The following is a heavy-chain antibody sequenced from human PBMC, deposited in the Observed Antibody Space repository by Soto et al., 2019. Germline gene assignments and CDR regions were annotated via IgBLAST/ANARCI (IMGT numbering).Heavy chain of an antibody. Sequence: QVQLVQSGAEVKKPGASVKVSCKASGYTFTSYDINWVRQVTGQGLEWMGWMNPNSGNTGYAQKFQGRVTLTRNTXISTAYMELGSLGSEDTAGEYCGIRHDGRQSSMDVWGQGTTVTVSS. V-gene: IGHV1-8*01. J-gene: IGHJ6*02. D-gene: IGHD1-1*01. CDR2: MNPNSGNT. CDR3: GIRHDGRQSSMDV. CDR1: GYTFTSYD.